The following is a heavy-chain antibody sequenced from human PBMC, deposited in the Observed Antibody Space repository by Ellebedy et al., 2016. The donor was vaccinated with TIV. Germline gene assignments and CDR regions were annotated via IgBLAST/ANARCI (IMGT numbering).Heavy chain of an antibody. Sequence: PGGSLRLSCAASGFTFSNYVMSWVRQAPGKGLEWVSTISAGGGSTYYADSVKGRFNISRDNSENTLYLQMNSLRAEDTAVYYCAKGGRRYYESSGDPWGQGSLVTVSS. V-gene: IGHV3-23*01. J-gene: IGHJ5*02. CDR2: ISAGGGST. D-gene: IGHD3-22*01. CDR1: GFTFSNYV. CDR3: AKGGRRYYESSGDP.